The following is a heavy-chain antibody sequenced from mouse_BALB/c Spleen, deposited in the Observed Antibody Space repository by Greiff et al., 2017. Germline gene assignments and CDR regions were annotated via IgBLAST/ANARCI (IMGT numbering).Heavy chain of an antibody. D-gene: IGHD2-2*01. Sequence: QVQLQQSGPELVKPGASVKISCKTSGYTFTGYTIHWVKQSRGQGLGWIGCIYPNNGSTNYNQKFKGKATLTVDKSSSTAYMQLSSLTSEDSAVYYCARNGNDGAMDYWGQGTSVTVSS. CDR2: IYPNNGST. CDR1: GYTFTGYT. V-gene: IGHV1S56*01. CDR3: ARNGNDGAMDY. J-gene: IGHJ4*01.